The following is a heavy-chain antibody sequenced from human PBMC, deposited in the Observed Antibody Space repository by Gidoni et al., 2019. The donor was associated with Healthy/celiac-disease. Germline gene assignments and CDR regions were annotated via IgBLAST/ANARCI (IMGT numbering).Heavy chain of an antibody. D-gene: IGHD3-16*01. Sequence: QVQLQESGPGLVKPSETLSLTCTVSGGSISSYYWSWIRQPPGKGLEWIGYIYYSGSTNYNPSLKSRVTISVDTSKNQFSLKLSSVTAADTAVYYCARGVTFGGVLPSPQNWFDPWGQGTLVTVSS. V-gene: IGHV4-59*01. J-gene: IGHJ5*02. CDR3: ARGVTFGGVLPSPQNWFDP. CDR2: IYYSGST. CDR1: GGSISSYY.